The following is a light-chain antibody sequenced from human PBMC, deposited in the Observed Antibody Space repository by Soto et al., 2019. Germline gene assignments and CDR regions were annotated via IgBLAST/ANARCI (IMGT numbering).Light chain of an antibody. CDR3: QGYGDSSPT. CDR1: QSVSSSY. J-gene: IGKJ1*01. Sequence: EIVLTQSPATLSLSPGERATLSCRASQSVSSSYSAWYQQKPGQATRLLIYGASTTTTGIPERFSGSGSGTDFTLTISRLEHGDVAVYYCQGYGDSSPTFGQGTKVEIK. CDR2: GAS. V-gene: IGKV3-20*01.